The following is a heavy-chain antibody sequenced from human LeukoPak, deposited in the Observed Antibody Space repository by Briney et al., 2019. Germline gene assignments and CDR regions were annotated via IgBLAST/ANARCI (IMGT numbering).Heavy chain of an antibody. Sequence: PGGSLRLSCTASGFTFDDYAMHWVRQAPGKGLEWVSLVTWDGGSTDYADSVKGRFTISRDNSKNSLFLQMNRLRPEDTALYYCAKGAAAGSFDYWGQGTLVTVSS. V-gene: IGHV3-43D*03. J-gene: IGHJ4*02. D-gene: IGHD6-13*01. CDR3: AKGAAAGSFDY. CDR1: GFTFDDYA. CDR2: VTWDGGST.